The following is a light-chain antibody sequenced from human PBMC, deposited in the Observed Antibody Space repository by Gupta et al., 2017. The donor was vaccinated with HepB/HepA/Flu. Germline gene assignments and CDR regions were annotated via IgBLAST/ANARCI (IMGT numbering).Light chain of an antibody. Sequence: DIQMTQSPSTLSASVGDRVTITCRASQSISNWMAWYQQKTGKAPKLLIYKASTLETGVPSRFSGSGSGTEFTLTINILQPDDFATYCCQQDDHFSRTFGQGTKVEFK. CDR2: KAS. V-gene: IGKV1-5*03. CDR1: QSISNW. CDR3: QQDDHFSRT. J-gene: IGKJ1*01.